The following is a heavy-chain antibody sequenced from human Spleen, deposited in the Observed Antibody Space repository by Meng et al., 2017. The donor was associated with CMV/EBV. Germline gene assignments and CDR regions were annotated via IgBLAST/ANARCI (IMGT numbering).Heavy chain of an antibody. CDR1: GINSNIYW. J-gene: IGHJ3*01. CDR3: AREQGRGAFDV. D-gene: IGHD3-10*01. CDR2: IYSDGIST. Sequence: GGSLRLSCAVSGINSNIYWMHWVRQVPGKGLVWLSRIYSDGISTRYADSVKGRFTISRDNTKNTVHLQMNGLKAEDTAVYYCAREQGRGAFDVWGQGTVVTVS. V-gene: IGHV3-74*01.